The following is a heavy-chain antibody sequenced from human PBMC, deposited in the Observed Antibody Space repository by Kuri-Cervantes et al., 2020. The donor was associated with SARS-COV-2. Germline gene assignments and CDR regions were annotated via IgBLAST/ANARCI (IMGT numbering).Heavy chain of an antibody. CDR1: GFAFSRST. Sequence: GGFLRLSCAASGFAFSRSTMHWVRQAPGKGLEWVALIWYDGSVEYYGDSVKGRFTISRDQAKNTLHLQMNNLRVEDAGVYYCAKDAGDGYNSTFDSWGQGTRVTVSS. D-gene: IGHD5-24*01. J-gene: IGHJ4*02. V-gene: IGHV3-30*02. CDR2: IWYDGSVE. CDR3: AKDAGDGYNSTFDS.